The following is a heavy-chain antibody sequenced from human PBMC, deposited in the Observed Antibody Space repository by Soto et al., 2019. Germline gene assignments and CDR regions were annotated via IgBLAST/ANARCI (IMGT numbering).Heavy chain of an antibody. V-gene: IGHV3-48*02. CDR2: ISSSSSTI. D-gene: IGHD5-12*01. Sequence: EVQLVESGGGLVQPGGSLRLSCAASGFTFSSYSMNWVRQAPGKGLEWVSYISSSSSTIYYADSVKGRFTISRDNAKNSLYLQMNSLRDEDTAVYYCARGVEMATIKLFSKRRPYYYGMDVWGQGTTVTVSS. CDR3: ARGVEMATIKLFSKRRPYYYGMDV. CDR1: GFTFSSYS. J-gene: IGHJ6*02.